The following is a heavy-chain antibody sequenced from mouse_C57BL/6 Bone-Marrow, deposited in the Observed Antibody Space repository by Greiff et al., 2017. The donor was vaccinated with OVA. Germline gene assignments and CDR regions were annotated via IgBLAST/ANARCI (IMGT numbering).Heavy chain of an antibody. V-gene: IGHV3-6*01. D-gene: IGHD1-1*01. CDR1: GYSITSGYY. CDR3: ARGNYYGSSYRYYFDY. J-gene: IGHJ2*01. Sequence: EVKLVESGPGLVKPSQSLSLTCSVTGYSITSGYYWNWIRQFPGNKLEWMGYISYDGSNNYNPSLKNRISITRDTSKNQFFLKLNSVTTEDTATYYCARGNYYGSSYRYYFDYWGQGTTLTVSS. CDR2: ISYDGSN.